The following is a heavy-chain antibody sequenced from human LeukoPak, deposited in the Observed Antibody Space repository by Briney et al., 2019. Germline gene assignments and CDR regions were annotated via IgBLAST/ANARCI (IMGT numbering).Heavy chain of an antibody. CDR3: AKVLSEVAVAGAFRY. CDR2: ISGSGGST. J-gene: IGHJ4*02. D-gene: IGHD6-19*01. Sequence: GGSLRLSCAASGFAFSSFAMSWVRQAPGKRLEWVSAISGSGGSTYYADSVKERFTISRDNSKNTLYLQMNSLRAEDTAVYYCAKVLSEVAVAGAFRYWGQGTLVTVSS. CDR1: GFAFSSFA. V-gene: IGHV3-23*01.